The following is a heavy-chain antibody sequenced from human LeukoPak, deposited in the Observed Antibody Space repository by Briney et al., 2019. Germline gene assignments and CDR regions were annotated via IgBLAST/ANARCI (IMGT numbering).Heavy chain of an antibody. J-gene: IGHJ4*02. V-gene: IGHV4-39*02. D-gene: IGHD3-10*01. Sequence: SETLSLTCTVSGGSISTNAYYWAWIRQPPGKGLEWIGSVFYSGSTYSNPSLESRLTISVDTSKNHFSLKLSSVTAADTAVYYCAREAPIPDSGSYYKSLGYWGQGTLVTVSS. CDR1: GGSISTNAYY. CDR2: VFYSGST. CDR3: AREAPIPDSGSYYKSLGY.